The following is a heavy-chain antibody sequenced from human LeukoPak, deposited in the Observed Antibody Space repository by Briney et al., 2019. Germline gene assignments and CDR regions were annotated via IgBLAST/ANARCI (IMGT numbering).Heavy chain of an antibody. V-gene: IGHV3-74*01. Sequence: PGGSLRLSCAASGLTFSSHWMHWVRQAPGKGLVWVSRITNDGSSTTYADSVKGRFTISRDNAKNTLYLQMNSLRAEDTAVYYCARNSGSNGLFDYWGQGTLVTVSS. J-gene: IGHJ4*02. D-gene: IGHD1-26*01. CDR1: GLTFSSHW. CDR2: ITNDGSST. CDR3: ARNSGSNGLFDY.